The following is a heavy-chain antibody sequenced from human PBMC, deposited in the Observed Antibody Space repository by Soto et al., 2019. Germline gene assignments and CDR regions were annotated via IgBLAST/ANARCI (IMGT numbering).Heavy chain of an antibody. Sequence: HPXGSLRLSCSAPGXSFSNVGMAWVRQAPGKGLEWVSSMSDGGKTYYTDSVKGRFTLSRDTSRNTLHLQMYRVRAEDTAVYYCSRDHSSGGYDFRGQGTLVTVSS. CDR2: MSDGGKT. D-gene: IGHD5-12*01. CDR1: GXSFSNVG. V-gene: IGHV3-53*01. CDR3: SRDHSSGGYDF. J-gene: IGHJ4*02.